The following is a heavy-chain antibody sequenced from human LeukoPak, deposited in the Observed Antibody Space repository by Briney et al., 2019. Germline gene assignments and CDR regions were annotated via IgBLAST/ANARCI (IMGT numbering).Heavy chain of an antibody. CDR1: GGSFSGYY. J-gene: IGHJ4*02. D-gene: IGHD3-3*01. V-gene: IGHV4-34*01. CDR3: ARQSNYDFWGGYLDY. CDR2: INHSGST. Sequence: SETLSLTCAVYGGSFSGYYWSWIRQPPGKGLEWIGEINHSGSTNYNPSLKSRVTISVDTSKNQFSLKLSSVTAADTAVYYCARQSNYDFWGGYLDYWGQGTLVTVSS.